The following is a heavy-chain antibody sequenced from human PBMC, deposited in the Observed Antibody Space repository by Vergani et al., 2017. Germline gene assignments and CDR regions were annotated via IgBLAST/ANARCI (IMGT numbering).Heavy chain of an antibody. CDR1: GFAFSSYI. V-gene: IGHV3-48*01. Sequence: QLVESGGGWVQPGGSLRLSCVVSGFAFSSYIINCFLQTPGKGLEWVSFVSTGTKSQSYAESVKGRFTISRDSAKNSLYLQMDILRGEDTAVYYCAREYSSTSGRAFDFWGQGTKVTVSS. D-gene: IGHD2-2*01. CDR3: AREYSSTSGRAFDF. J-gene: IGHJ3*01. CDR2: VSTGTKSQ.